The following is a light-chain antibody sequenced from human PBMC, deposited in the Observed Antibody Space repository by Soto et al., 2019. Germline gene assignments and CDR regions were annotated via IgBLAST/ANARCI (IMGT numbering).Light chain of an antibody. CDR1: QSVSNNY. CDR3: QQYGSSGT. V-gene: IGKV3-20*01. Sequence: EIVLTQSPCTLSLSPVGRSTLSFRASQSVSNNYLAWYQQKPGQAPRLLIYGASNRATGIPDRFSGSGSGTDFTLTISRLEPEDFAVYYCQQYGSSGTFGQGTKVDIK. J-gene: IGKJ1*01. CDR2: GAS.